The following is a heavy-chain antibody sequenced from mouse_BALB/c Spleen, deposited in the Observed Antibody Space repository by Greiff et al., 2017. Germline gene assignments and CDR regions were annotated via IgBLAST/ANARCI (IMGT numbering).Heavy chain of an antibody. CDR1: GYTFTSYV. D-gene: IGHD2-3*01. CDR3: ARRSYDGYFYAMDY. J-gene: IGHJ4*01. Sequence: EVKVVESGPELVKPGASVKMSCKASGYTFTSYVMHWVKQKPGQGLEWIGYINPYNDGTKYNEKFKGKATLTSDKSSSTAYMELSSLTSEDSAVYYCARRSYDGYFYAMDYWGQGTSVTVSS. CDR2: INPYNDGT. V-gene: IGHV1-14*01.